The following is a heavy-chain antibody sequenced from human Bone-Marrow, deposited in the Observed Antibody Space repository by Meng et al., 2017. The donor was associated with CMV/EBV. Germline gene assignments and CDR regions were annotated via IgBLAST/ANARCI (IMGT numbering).Heavy chain of an antibody. V-gene: IGHV3-53*01. Sequence: SLSLSCAASGFTVSSTYISWVRQAPGKGLEWVSVIYSGGSTYYADSVKGRFTISRDNSKNTLYLQMNSLRAEDTAVYYCASLVADYWGQGTLVTVSS. CDR3: ASLVADY. CDR1: GFTVSSTY. J-gene: IGHJ4*02. CDR2: IYSGGST.